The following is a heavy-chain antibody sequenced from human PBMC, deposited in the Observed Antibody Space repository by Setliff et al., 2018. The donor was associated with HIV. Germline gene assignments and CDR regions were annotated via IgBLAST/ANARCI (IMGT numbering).Heavy chain of an antibody. CDR1: GLRSSNST. CDR3: ARDPGIMVRGVIKGYYFDY. Sequence: PGGSLRLSCAASGLRSSNSTRTWGRKKAGSVLEWVSLIQSGGIIYYADSVKDRFTISRDNSKNTLYLQMNSLRAEDTAVYYCARDPGIMVRGVIKGYYFDYWGQGTLVTVSS. CDR2: IQSGGII. J-gene: IGHJ4*02. V-gene: IGHV3-66*01. D-gene: IGHD3-10*01.